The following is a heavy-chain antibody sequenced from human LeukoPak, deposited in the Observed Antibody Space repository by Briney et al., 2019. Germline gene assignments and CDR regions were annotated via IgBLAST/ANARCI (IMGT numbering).Heavy chain of an antibody. Sequence: SVKVSCKASGGTFSSYAISWVRQAPGQGLEWMGGIIPIFGTANYAQKFQGRVTITADKSTSTAYMELSSLRSEDTAVYYCARTTTYYYGSGSYYNVVFDPWGQGTLVTVSS. CDR2: IIPIFGTA. V-gene: IGHV1-69*06. CDR1: GGTFSSYA. D-gene: IGHD3-10*01. CDR3: ARTTTYYYGSGSYYNVVFDP. J-gene: IGHJ5*02.